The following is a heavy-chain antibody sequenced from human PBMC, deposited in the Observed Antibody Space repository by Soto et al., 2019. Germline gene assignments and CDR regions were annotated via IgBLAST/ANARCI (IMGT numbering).Heavy chain of an antibody. V-gene: IGHV1-18*01. CDR3: ARGRYGDY. D-gene: IGHD1-1*01. Sequence: QVNLVQSGAEGRKPGASVKVSCKGSGSTFTSYGIAWVRQAPGQGLEWMGWISAHNDNSNYAQKVQGRVTVTRDTSTSTAYMELRNLRSDDTAVYYCARGRYGDYWGQGALVTVSS. CDR1: GSTFTSYG. CDR2: ISAHNDNS. J-gene: IGHJ4*02.